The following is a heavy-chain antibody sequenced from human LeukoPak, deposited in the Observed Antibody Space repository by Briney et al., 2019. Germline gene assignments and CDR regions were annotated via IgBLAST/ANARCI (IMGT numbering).Heavy chain of an antibody. CDR2: IIPIFGTA. D-gene: IGHD3-22*01. CDR3: ARASYYYDSSGYRRYNWFDP. V-gene: IGHV1-69*05. Sequence: SVKVSCKASGRTFSSYAISWVRQAPGQGLEWMGRIIPIFGTANYAQKFQGRVTITTDESTSTAYMELSSLRSEDTAVYYCARASYYYDSSGYRRYNWFDPWGQGTLVTVSS. CDR1: GRTFSSYA. J-gene: IGHJ5*02.